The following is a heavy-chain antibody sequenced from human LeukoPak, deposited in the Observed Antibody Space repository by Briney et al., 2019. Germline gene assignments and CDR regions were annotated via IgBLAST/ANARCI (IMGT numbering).Heavy chain of an antibody. J-gene: IGHJ6*03. Sequence: PSETLSLTCTVSGGSISSYYWSWIRQPPGKGLEWIGYIYYSGSTNYNPSLKSRVTISVDTSKNQFSLKLSSVTAADTAVYYCVRTGYYKSHDYYYYYMDVWGKGTTVTISS. D-gene: IGHD3-9*01. CDR2: IYYSGST. CDR1: GGSISSYY. V-gene: IGHV4-59*08. CDR3: VRTGYYKSHDYYYYYMDV.